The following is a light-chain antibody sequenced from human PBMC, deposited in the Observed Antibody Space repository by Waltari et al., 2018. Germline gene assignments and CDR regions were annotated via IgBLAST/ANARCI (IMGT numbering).Light chain of an antibody. CDR1: QVISNW. Sequence: DIQMTQSPSSMSASVGDRVTITCRASQVISNWLAWYQQKPGKAPKLLIYATSSLQGGVPSRFSGSGSGTDFTLTISSLQPEDFATYYCQQANSFPLTFGGGTRV. J-gene: IGKJ4*01. CDR3: QQANSFPLT. V-gene: IGKV1D-12*01. CDR2: ATS.